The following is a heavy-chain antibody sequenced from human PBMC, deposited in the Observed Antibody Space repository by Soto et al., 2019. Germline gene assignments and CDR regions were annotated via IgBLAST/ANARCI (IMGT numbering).Heavy chain of an antibody. CDR1: GFTFSGSA. CDR2: IRSKANSYAT. Sequence: EVQLVESGGGLVQPGGSLKLSCAASGFTFSGSAMHWVRQVSGKGLEWVGRIRSKANSYATAYAASVKGRFTISRDDSKNTAYLQMNSLKTEDTAVYYCTRHKVGYCSGGSCYNYYYYMDVWGKGTTVTVSS. D-gene: IGHD2-15*01. CDR3: TRHKVGYCSGGSCYNYYYYMDV. V-gene: IGHV3-73*01. J-gene: IGHJ6*03.